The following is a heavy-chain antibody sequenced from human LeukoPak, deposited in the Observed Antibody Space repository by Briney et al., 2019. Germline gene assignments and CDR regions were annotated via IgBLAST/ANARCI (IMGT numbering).Heavy chain of an antibody. V-gene: IGHV3-21*01. CDR1: GFTFSSYS. D-gene: IGHD6-13*01. CDR3: ARDVPLGGSSSWDFDY. Sequence: GGSLRLSCAASGFTFSSYSMNWVRQAPGKGLEWVSSISSSSSYIYYADSVKGRFTISRDDAKNSLYLQMNGLRAEDTAVYYCARDVPLGGSSSWDFDYWGQGTLVTVSS. CDR2: ISSSSSYI. J-gene: IGHJ4*02.